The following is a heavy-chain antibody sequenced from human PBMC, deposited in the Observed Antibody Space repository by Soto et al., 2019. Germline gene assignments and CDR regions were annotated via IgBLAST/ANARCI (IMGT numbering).Heavy chain of an antibody. CDR3: ASSYGSGYRAFDS. CDR2: INPILSMS. CDR1: GDTFNFYS. J-gene: IGHJ4*02. Sequence: QVQLVQSGAEVKKPGSSVRVSCKASGDTFNFYSINWVRQAPGLGLEWMGRINPILSMSNYAQRFQGRVTXTXDXPTSTAYMELSSLRSEDTAMYYCASSYGSGYRAFDSWGQGALVTVS. V-gene: IGHV1-69*02. D-gene: IGHD3-10*01.